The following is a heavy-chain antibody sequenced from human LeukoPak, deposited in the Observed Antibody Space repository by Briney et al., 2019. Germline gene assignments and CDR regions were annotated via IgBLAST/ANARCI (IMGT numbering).Heavy chain of an antibody. D-gene: IGHD1-26*01. J-gene: IGHJ4*02. CDR2: VYYSGST. Sequence: SETLSLTCTVSGGSISGDYWAWIRQPPGKGLEWIGNVYYSGSTSYNPSLKSRVTISVDTSKKQFSLKLTSVTAADTAVYYCARRYTGSSKSDYWGQGALVTVSS. CDR1: GGSISGDY. V-gene: IGHV4-39*01. CDR3: ARRYTGSSKSDY.